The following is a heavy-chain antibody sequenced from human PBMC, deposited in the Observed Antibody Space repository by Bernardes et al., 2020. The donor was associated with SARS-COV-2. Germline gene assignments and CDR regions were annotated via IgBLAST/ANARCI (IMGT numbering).Heavy chain of an antibody. J-gene: IGHJ6*02. D-gene: IGHD3-10*01. CDR3: ASTRGGETDYGMDV. V-gene: IGHV4-30-2*01. CDR2: IYHSGST. CDR1: GGSISSGGYS. Sequence: SETLSLTCAVSGGSISSGGYSWSWIRQPPGKGLEWIGYIYHSGSTYYNPSLKSRVTISVDRSKNQFSLKLSSVTAADTAVYYCASTRGGETDYGMDVWGQGTTVTVSS.